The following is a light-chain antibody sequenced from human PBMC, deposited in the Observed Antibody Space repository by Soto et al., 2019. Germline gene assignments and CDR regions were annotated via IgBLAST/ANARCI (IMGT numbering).Light chain of an antibody. J-gene: IGLJ1*01. Sequence: QSVLTQPASVSGSPGQSITISCTGTSSDVGSYNLVSWYQQHPGKAPKLMIYEVSKRPSGVSNRFSGSKSGNTASLTISGLQAEDETDYYCCSYAGSSTYVFGTGTKVTDL. V-gene: IGLV2-23*02. CDR3: CSYAGSSTYV. CDR1: SSDVGSYNL. CDR2: EVS.